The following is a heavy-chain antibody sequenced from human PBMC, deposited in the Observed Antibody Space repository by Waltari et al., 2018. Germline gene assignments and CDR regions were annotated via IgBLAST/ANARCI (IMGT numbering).Heavy chain of an antibody. Sequence: QVQLVQSEAEVKKPGSSVKVSCKASGGTFSSYAISWVRQAPGQGHEWMGGIIPIFGTANYAQKFQGRVTITADESTSTAYMELSSLRSEDTAVYYCALPPVSGSKWFDPWGQGTLVTVSS. CDR3: ALPPVSGSKWFDP. J-gene: IGHJ5*02. V-gene: IGHV1-69*01. D-gene: IGHD1-26*01. CDR2: IIPIFGTA. CDR1: GGTFSSYA.